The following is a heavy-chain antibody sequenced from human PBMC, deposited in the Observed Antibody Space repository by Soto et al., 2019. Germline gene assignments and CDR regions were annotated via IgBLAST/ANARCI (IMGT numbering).Heavy chain of an antibody. CDR1: GXTFSSYS. Sequence: LRLSCAASGXTFSSYSMNWVRQAPGKGLEWVSSISSSSSYIYYADSVKGRFTISRDNAKNSLYLQTNSLRAEDTAVYYCARDEDYYDSSGYLFDPWGQGTLVTVSS. CDR3: ARDEDYYDSSGYLFDP. CDR2: ISSSSSYI. V-gene: IGHV3-21*01. J-gene: IGHJ5*02. D-gene: IGHD3-22*01.